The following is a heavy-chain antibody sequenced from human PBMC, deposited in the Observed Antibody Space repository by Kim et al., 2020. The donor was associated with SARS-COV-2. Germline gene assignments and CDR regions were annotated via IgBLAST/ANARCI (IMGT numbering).Heavy chain of an antibody. D-gene: IGHD1-1*01. J-gene: IGHJ4*02. V-gene: IGHV7-4-1*02. CDR3: AGLRYNWKTGAYFDY. CDR1: GYIFNSYG. Sequence: ASVKVSCKGSGYIFNSYGVNWVRQAPGQGLEWMGWINTNTGNPTYAQGFTGRFVFSLDTSVSTAYLQISSLKAEDTAVYYCAGLRYNWKTGAYFDYWGQG. CDR2: INTNTGNP.